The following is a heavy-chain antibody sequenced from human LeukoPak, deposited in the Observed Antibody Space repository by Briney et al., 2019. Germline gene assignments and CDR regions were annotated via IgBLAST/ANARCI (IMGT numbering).Heavy chain of an antibody. V-gene: IGHV3-74*01. CDR1: GFTFSSYW. J-gene: IGHJ6*03. D-gene: IGHD3-16*02. CDR3: ARVIAFRGYMDV. Sequence: GGSLGLPCGASGFTFSSYWMHWVRQAPGKGLVWVSRINSDGSSTSYADSVKGRFTISRDNAKNTLHLQMNSLRAEDTAVYYCARVIAFRGYMDVWGKGTTVTVSS. CDR2: INSDGSST.